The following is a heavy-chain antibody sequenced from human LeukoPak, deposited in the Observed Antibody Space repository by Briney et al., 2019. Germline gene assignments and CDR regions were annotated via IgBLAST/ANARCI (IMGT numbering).Heavy chain of an antibody. Sequence: PSETLSLTCTVSGGSISSYYWSWIRQPPGKGLEWIGYIFYSGSTDYNPSLKSRVTISVDMSKNQFSLKLSSVTAADTAVYYCARCENSSGWRYYYFGMDVWGQGTTVTVSS. CDR3: ARCENSSGWRYYYFGMDV. V-gene: IGHV4-59*08. CDR2: IFYSGST. J-gene: IGHJ6*02. D-gene: IGHD6-19*01. CDR1: GGSISSYY.